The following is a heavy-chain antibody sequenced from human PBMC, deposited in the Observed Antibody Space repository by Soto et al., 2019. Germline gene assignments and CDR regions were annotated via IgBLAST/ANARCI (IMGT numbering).Heavy chain of an antibody. V-gene: IGHV1-69*13. CDR1: GGSFTYT. CDR3: VRAHALGFSNWFDP. CDR2: IIPIFGTT. Sequence: ASVKVSCKASGGSFTYTLSWVRQAPGQGLEWMGGIIPIFGTTNYAQKFQGRVTITADESTKTAYMDLARLKSDDTAVYYCVRAHALGFSNWFDPWGRGTLVTVSS. J-gene: IGHJ5*02. D-gene: IGHD3-10*01.